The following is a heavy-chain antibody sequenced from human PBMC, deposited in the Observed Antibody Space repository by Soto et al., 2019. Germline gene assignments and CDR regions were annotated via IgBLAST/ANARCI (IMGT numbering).Heavy chain of an antibody. D-gene: IGHD6-19*01. CDR3: ARSLYSSGWRAGYYFDY. CDR2: IIPIFGTA. V-gene: IGHV1-69*13. J-gene: IGHJ4*02. CDR1: GGTFSSYA. Sequence: SVKVSCKASGGTFSSYAISWVRQAPGQGLEWMGGIIPIFGTANYAQKFQGRVTITADESTSTAYMELRSLRSDDTAVYYCARSLYSSGWRAGYYFDYWGQGTLVTVSS.